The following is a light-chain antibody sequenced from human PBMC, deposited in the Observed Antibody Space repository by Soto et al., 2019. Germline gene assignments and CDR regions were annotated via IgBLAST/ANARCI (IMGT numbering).Light chain of an antibody. CDR3: QQLFDSPIT. CDR2: DAT. Sequence: DIQMTQSPSTLSASVGDIVTITCRASQSISRWLAWYQQKPGKAPKLLIHDATSLESGVPSRFSATVSGTEFSLTITSLQPEDFATYYCQQLFDSPITFGQGTRLEIK. CDR1: QSISRW. J-gene: IGKJ5*01. V-gene: IGKV1-5*01.